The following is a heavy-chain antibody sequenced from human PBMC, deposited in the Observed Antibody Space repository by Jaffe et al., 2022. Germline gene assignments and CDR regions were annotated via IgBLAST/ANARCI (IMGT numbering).Heavy chain of an antibody. CDR3: ITGGYYLDY. CDR2: IKSKVDGGTT. J-gene: IGHJ4*02. CDR1: GFTFSNAW. Sequence: EVQLVESGGGFVKPGGSLRLSCAASGFTFSNAWMNWVRQAPGKGLEWVGRIKSKVDGGTTDYAAPVKGRFTISRDDSKDTVSLQMNSLETGDTGVYYCITGGYYLDYWGQGTLVTVSS. V-gene: IGHV3-15*01. D-gene: IGHD2-8*01.